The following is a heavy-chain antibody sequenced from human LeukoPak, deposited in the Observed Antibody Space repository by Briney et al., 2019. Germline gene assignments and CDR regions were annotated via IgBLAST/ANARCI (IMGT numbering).Heavy chain of an antibody. Sequence: PGGSLRLSCAASGFTFSSYAMSWVRQAPGKGLEWVSVIYSGGSTYYADSVKGRFTISRDNSKNTLYLQMNSLRAEDTAVYYCAREYGSGSYYFNWFDPWGQGTLVTVSS. J-gene: IGHJ5*02. CDR2: IYSGGST. CDR3: AREYGSGSYYFNWFDP. CDR1: GFTFSSYA. V-gene: IGHV3-53*01. D-gene: IGHD3-10*01.